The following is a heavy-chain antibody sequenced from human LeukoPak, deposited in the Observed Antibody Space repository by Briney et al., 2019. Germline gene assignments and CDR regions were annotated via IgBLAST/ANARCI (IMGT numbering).Heavy chain of an antibody. CDR3: ARDRGGISAAGIEE. D-gene: IGHD6-13*01. CDR2: ISYDGSNK. CDR1: GFTFSSYG. Sequence: GGSLRLSCAASGFTFSSYGMHWVRQAPGKGLEWVAVISYDGSNKYYADSVKGRFTISRDNSKNTLYLQMNSLRAEDTAVYYCARDRGGISAAGIEEWGQGTLVTVSS. J-gene: IGHJ4*02. V-gene: IGHV3-30*03.